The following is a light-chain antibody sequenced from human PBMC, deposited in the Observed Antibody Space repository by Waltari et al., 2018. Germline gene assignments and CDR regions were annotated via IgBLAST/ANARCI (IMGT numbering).Light chain of an antibody. CDR2: GAS. Sequence: DIQMTKSQFSLSAYVGGRVTITCRASQSISTYLNRYQQKPGEAPKLLIYGASNLQSGVPSRFSGGGSGTDFTLSITGLQPEDFATYYCQQSYIRLRTFGQGTRVDVK. V-gene: IGKV1-39*01. CDR1: QSISTY. J-gene: IGKJ1*01. CDR3: QQSYIRLRT.